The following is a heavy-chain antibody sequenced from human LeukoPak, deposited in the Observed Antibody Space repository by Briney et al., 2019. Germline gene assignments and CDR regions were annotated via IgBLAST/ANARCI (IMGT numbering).Heavy chain of an antibody. CDR2: ISAYNGNT. J-gene: IGHJ4*02. Sequence: ASVKVSCKASGYTFTGYYMHWVRQAPGQGLEWMGWISAYNGNTNYAQKLQGRVTMTTDTSTSTAYMELRSLRSDDTAVYYCARAPASSSWPFDYWGQGTLVTVSS. V-gene: IGHV1-18*04. CDR1: GYTFTGYY. D-gene: IGHD6-13*01. CDR3: ARAPASSSWPFDY.